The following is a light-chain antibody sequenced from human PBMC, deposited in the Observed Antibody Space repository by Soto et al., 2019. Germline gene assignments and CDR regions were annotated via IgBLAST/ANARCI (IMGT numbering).Light chain of an antibody. CDR1: SYNIGTHA. CDR3: AAWDDSLNGYV. J-gene: IGLJ1*01. Sequence: QSVLTQPPSASGTPGQRVTIACSGGSYNIGTHAVNWYQQLPGTAPKLLIYTNNQRPSGVPDRFSGSKSGTSASLAISGLQSEDEADYYWAAWDDSLNGYVVGTGTKVTVL. V-gene: IGLV1-44*01. CDR2: TNN.